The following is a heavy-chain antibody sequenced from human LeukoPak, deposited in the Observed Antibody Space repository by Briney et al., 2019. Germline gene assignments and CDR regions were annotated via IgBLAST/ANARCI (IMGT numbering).Heavy chain of an antibody. V-gene: IGHV4-34*01. D-gene: IGHD3-16*01. J-gene: IGHJ4*02. CDR2: INHSGST. CDR3: ARHRSRLGLFD. CDR1: GGSFSGYH. Sequence: SETLSLTCAVYGGSFSGYHWSWIRQPPGKGLEWIGEINHSGSTNYNPSLKSRVTISVDTSKNQFSLKLSSVTAAGTAVYYCARHRSRLGLFDWGQGTLVTVSS.